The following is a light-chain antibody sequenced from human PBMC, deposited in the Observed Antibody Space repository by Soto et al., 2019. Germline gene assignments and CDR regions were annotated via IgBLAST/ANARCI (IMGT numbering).Light chain of an antibody. CDR3: AAWDDRLNGPV. J-gene: IGLJ3*02. CDR2: SNN. V-gene: IGLV1-44*01. Sequence: QSVLTQPPSASGTPGQRVTISCSGSSSNIGSNTVNWYQQLPGTAPKLLIYSNNQRPSGVPDRFSGSKSGTSASLAIRGRQSEDEADYYCAAWDDRLNGPVFGGGTKLTVL. CDR1: SSNIGSNT.